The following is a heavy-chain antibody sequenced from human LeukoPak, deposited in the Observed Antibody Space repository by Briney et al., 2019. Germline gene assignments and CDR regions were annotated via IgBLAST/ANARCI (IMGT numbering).Heavy chain of an antibody. V-gene: IGHV4-59*01. J-gene: IGHJ4*02. D-gene: IGHD2/OR15-2a*01. Sequence: PSETLSLTCTVSGASISSYYWSWIRQPPGKGLEWIGYIYYSGSTNYNPSLKSRVTISVDTSKNQFSLKLSSVTAADTAVYYCARDLGNRVFDYWGQGTLVTVSS. CDR1: GASISSYY. CDR2: IYYSGST. CDR3: ARDLGNRVFDY.